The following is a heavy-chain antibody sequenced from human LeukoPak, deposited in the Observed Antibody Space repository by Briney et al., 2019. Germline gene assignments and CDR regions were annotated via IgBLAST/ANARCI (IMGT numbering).Heavy chain of an antibody. CDR1: GFTFSSYN. D-gene: IGHD2-2*01. Sequence: GGSLRLSCAASGFTFSSYNMNWVRQAPGKGLEWVSSISSSSSYIYYADSVKGRFTISRDNAKNSLYLQMNSLRAEDTAVYYCARGPGIYCSSTSCVQWGQGTLVTVSS. J-gene: IGHJ4*02. V-gene: IGHV3-21*01. CDR2: ISSSSSYI. CDR3: ARGPGIYCSSTSCVQ.